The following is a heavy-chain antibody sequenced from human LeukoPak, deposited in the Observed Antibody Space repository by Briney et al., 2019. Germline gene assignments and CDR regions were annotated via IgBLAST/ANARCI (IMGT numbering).Heavy chain of an antibody. Sequence: SVKASCKASGGTFSSYAISWVRQAPGQGLEWMGGIIPIFGTANYAQKFQGRVTITTDESTSTAYMELSSLRSEDTAVYYCARGRDGYNYFGIYYFDYWGQGTLVTVSS. CDR2: IIPIFGTA. CDR1: GGTFSSYA. D-gene: IGHD5-24*01. J-gene: IGHJ4*02. CDR3: ARGRDGYNYFGIYYFDY. V-gene: IGHV1-69*05.